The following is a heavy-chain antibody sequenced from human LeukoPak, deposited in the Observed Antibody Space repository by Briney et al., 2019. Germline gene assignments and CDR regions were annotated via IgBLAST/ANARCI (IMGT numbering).Heavy chain of an antibody. Sequence: SETLSLTCTVSGYSITSIYYWGWIRQPPGKGLEWIGSIHHSGTTAYNPPLKSRVTISVDTSKSQFSLKLSSVTAADTAVYYCARSYASSGLDHWGQGTLVTVSP. J-gene: IGHJ4*02. CDR1: GYSITSIYY. CDR2: IHHSGTT. CDR3: ARSYASSGLDH. V-gene: IGHV4-38-2*02. D-gene: IGHD3-16*01.